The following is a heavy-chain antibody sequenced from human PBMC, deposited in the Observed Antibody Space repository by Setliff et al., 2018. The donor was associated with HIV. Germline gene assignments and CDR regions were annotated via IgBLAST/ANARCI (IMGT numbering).Heavy chain of an antibody. J-gene: IGHJ3*02. D-gene: IGHD3-10*01. CDR3: ARPATYGTLDAFDI. Sequence: ASVKVSCKTSGYDFRRYGIAWVRQVPGHGLEWMGWINPNNGGTNYAQKFQGRVTMTRDTSISTAYLQWSSLKASDTAMYYCARPATYGTLDAFDIWSQGTMVTVSS. V-gene: IGHV1-2*02. CDR1: GYDFRRYG. CDR2: INPNNGGT.